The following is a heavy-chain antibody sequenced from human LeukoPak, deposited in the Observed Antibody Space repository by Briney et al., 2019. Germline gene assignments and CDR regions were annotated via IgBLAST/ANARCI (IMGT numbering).Heavy chain of an antibody. CDR1: GFTFNTYD. CDR3: AELGITMIGGV. Sequence: GGSLRLSCAASGFTFNTYDMNWVRQAPGKGLEWVSYISSSGSTIYYADSVKGRFTISRDNAKNSLYLQMNSLRAEDTAVYYCAELGITMIGGVWGKGTTVTISS. D-gene: IGHD3-10*02. V-gene: IGHV3-48*03. CDR2: ISSSGSTI. J-gene: IGHJ6*04.